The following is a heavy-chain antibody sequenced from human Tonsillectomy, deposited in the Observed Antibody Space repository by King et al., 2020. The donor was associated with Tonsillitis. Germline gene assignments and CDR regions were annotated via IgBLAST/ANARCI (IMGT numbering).Heavy chain of an antibody. CDR1: GFTFSTYG. CDR2: ISYDGSNK. V-gene: IGHV3-30*18. D-gene: IGHD1-26*01. CDR3: AKDPSEWAVYYYSGMDV. J-gene: IGHJ6*02. Sequence: VQLVESGGGVVQPGRSLRLSCAASGFTFSTYGMHWVRQAPGMRLEWVAVISYDGSNKYYADSVKGRFTISRDNSKNTLYLQMNSLRAEDTAVYYCAKDPSEWAVYYYSGMDVWGQGTTVTVS.